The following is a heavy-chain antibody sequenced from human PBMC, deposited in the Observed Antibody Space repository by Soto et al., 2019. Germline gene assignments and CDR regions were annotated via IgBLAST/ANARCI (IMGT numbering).Heavy chain of an antibody. V-gene: IGHV3-53*01. Sequence: GALRRSCGASGLSVSDNYMGGVRQAPGRGLEWVSVMYAGGDTHYADSVKGRFTISRDKSENTLYLQMNSLRDADTGVYFCVSRIPSWVFDYWGLGTLVTV. CDR1: GLSVSDNY. CDR2: MYAGGDT. J-gene: IGHJ4*01. D-gene: IGHD2-21*01. CDR3: VSRIPSWVFDY.